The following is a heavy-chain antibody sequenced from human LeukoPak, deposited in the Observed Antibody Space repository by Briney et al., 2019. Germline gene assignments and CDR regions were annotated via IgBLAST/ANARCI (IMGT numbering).Heavy chain of an antibody. Sequence: LSLTCGVYGGSFRGYYWSWIRQPPGKGLEWIGDINHSGITNYNPSLKSRVTISLDTSKNQFSLKVTSVTAADTAVYYCARGPFAPDVWGQGTTVTVSS. J-gene: IGHJ6*02. CDR2: INHSGIT. V-gene: IGHV4-34*01. CDR1: GGSFRGYY. CDR3: ARGPFAPDV.